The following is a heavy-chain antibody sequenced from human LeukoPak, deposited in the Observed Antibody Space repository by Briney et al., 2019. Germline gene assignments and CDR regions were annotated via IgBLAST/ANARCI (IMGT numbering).Heavy chain of an antibody. V-gene: IGHV4-59*01. Sequence: SETLSLTCTVSGGSISSYYWSWIRQPPGKGLEWIGYIYYSGSTNYNPSLKSRVTISVDTSKNQFSLKLSSVTAADTAVYYCARDPITFGEVSMDVWGKGTTLTVSS. CDR3: ARDPITFGEVSMDV. D-gene: IGHD3-16*01. J-gene: IGHJ6*03. CDR2: IYYSGST. CDR1: GGSISSYY.